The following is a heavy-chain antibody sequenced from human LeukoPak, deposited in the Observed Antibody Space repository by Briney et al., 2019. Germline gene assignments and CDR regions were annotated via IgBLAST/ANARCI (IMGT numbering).Heavy chain of an antibody. CDR1: SGSISSSSYY. CDR3: ARLGEDYYDSSGYPLL. CDR2: IYYSGST. Sequence: PSETLSLTCTVSSGSISSSSYYWGWIRQPPGQGLEWIGSIYYSGSTYYNPSLKSRVTISVDTSKNQFSLKLSSVTAADTAVYYCARLGEDYYDSSGYPLLWGQGTLVTVSS. D-gene: IGHD3-22*01. V-gene: IGHV4-39*01. J-gene: IGHJ4*02.